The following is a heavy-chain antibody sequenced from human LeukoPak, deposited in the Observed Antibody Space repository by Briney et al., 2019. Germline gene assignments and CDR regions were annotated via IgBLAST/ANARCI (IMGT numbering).Heavy chain of an antibody. CDR2: IRYDGSNK. CDR1: GFTFSSYG. CDR3: ARGIKRGGSYNYFDY. V-gene: IGHV3-30*02. J-gene: IGHJ4*02. D-gene: IGHD1-26*01. Sequence: PGGSLRLSCAASGFTFSSYGMHWVRQAPGKGLEWVAFIRYDGSNKYYADSVKGRFTISRDNSKNSLYLQMNSLRAEDTAVYYCARGIKRGGSYNYFDYWGQGTLVTVSS.